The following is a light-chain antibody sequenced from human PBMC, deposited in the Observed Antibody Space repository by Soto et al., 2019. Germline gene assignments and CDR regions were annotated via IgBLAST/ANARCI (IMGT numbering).Light chain of an antibody. V-gene: IGKV3-20*01. CDR1: QSISTTY. CDR2: GAS. J-gene: IGKJ1*01. Sequence: EIVLPQSPGTLALSPWEAAALSCRASQSISTTYLAWYQQKPGQAPRLLIYGASTRATGIPHRFSGSGSGTDFTLTISRLEPEDFAVYYCHQYGSSPQTFGQGTKVDIK. CDR3: HQYGSSPQT.